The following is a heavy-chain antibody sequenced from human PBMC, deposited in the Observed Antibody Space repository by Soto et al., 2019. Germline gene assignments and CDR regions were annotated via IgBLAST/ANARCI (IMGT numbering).Heavy chain of an antibody. CDR1: GYTFTGYY. CDR3: AKSSSSWYDGDYYYGMDV. CDR2: INPNSGGT. J-gene: IGHJ6*02. Sequence: ASVKVSCKASGYTFTGYYMHWVRQAPRQGLEWMGWINPNSGGTNYAQKFQGRVTMTRDTSISTAYMELSRLRSDDTAVYYCAKSSSSWYDGDYYYGMDVWGQGTTVTVSS. D-gene: IGHD6-13*01. V-gene: IGHV1-2*02.